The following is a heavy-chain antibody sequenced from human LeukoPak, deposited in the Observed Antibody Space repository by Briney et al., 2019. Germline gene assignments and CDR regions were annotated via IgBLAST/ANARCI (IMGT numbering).Heavy chain of an antibody. J-gene: IGHJ4*02. CDR2: IYHSGST. CDR1: GGSISSSNW. Sequence: PSGTLSLTCAVSGGSISSSNWWSWVRQPPGKGLEWIGEIYHSGSTNYNSSLKSRVTISVDKSKNQFSLKLSSVTAADTAVYYCAREVTSEATPYFIDYWGQGTLVTVSS. CDR3: AREVTSEATPYFIDY. V-gene: IGHV4-4*02. D-gene: IGHD6-25*01.